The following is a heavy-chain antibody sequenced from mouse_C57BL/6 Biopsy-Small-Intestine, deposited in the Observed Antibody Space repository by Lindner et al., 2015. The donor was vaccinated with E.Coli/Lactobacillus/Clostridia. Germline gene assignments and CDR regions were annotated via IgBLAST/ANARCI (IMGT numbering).Heavy chain of an antibody. J-gene: IGHJ3*01. CDR2: INPSTGGT. D-gene: IGHD2-5*01. V-gene: IGHV1-42*01. CDR3: ARPYYYSNTWFAY. CDR1: GYTFTDYN. Sequence: VQLQESGAELMKPGASVKLSCKATGYTFTDYNMDWVKQSHGKSLEWIGDINPSTGGTTYNQKFKAKATLTVDKSSSTAYMQLKSLTSEDSAVYYCARPYYYSNTWFAYWGQGTLVTVSA.